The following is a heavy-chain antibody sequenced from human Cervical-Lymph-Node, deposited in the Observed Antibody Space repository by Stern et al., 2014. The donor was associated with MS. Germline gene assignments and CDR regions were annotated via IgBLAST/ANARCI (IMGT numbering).Heavy chain of an antibody. V-gene: IGHV3-30*18. CDR3: AKDRGSGWSLDY. CDR2: ISHDGSKK. CDR1: GFTFSTYG. D-gene: IGHD6-19*01. Sequence: VQLVESGGGVVQPGRSLRLSCAGSGFTFSTYGMHWVRQAPGQGLAWVALISHDGSKKYYVDSVKGRFTISRDNSKNTMYVHMNSLRDEDTAVYYCAKDRGSGWSLDYWGQGTLVIVSS. J-gene: IGHJ4*02.